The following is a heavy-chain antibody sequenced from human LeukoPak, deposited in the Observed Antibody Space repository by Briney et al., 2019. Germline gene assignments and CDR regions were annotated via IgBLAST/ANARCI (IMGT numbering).Heavy chain of an antibody. Sequence: QPGGSLRLSCAASGFTFSSYAMSWVRQAPGKGLEWVSAISGSGGSTYYADSVKGRFTISRDNSKNTLYLQMNSLRAEDTAVYYCAKSYRTRWLQLLAPGVNGDSFDYWGQGTLVTVSS. J-gene: IGHJ4*02. D-gene: IGHD5-24*01. V-gene: IGHV3-23*01. CDR2: ISGSGGST. CDR3: AKSYRTRWLQLLAPGVNGDSFDY. CDR1: GFTFSSYA.